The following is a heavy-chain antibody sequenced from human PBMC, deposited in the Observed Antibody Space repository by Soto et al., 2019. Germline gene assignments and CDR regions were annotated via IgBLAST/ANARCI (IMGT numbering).Heavy chain of an antibody. D-gene: IGHD5-12*01. CDR2: IFPMYGTP. CDR3: ASGYEYQILEFAAIDI. J-gene: IGHJ3*02. CDR1: GGAFSRYA. Sequence: VLLVQSGAEVKKPGSSVKVSCKASGGAFSRYAISWVRQAPGQGLEWVGGIFPMYGTPVYAQKLQGRVTLTADEATTTAYMELSGLRYEDTAFYYCASGYEYQILEFAAIDIWGQGTMVTVSS. V-gene: IGHV1-69*01.